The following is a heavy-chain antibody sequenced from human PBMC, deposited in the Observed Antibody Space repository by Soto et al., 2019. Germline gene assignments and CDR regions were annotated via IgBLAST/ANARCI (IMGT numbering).Heavy chain of an antibody. Sequence: ASVKVYCKASGGTFSSYAISWVRQAPGQGLEWMGGIIPIFGTANYAQKFQGRVTITADESTSTAYMELSSLRSEDTAVYYCARAKYYDFWSGFYGMDVWGQGTTVTVSS. CDR1: GGTFSSYA. CDR3: ARAKYYDFWSGFYGMDV. V-gene: IGHV1-69*13. CDR2: IIPIFGTA. J-gene: IGHJ6*02. D-gene: IGHD3-3*01.